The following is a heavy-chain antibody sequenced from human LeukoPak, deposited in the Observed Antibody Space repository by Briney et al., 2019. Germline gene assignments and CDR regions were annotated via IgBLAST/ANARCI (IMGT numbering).Heavy chain of an antibody. CDR3: AKVVPAATDYFDY. J-gene: IGHJ4*02. V-gene: IGHV3-23*01. D-gene: IGHD2-2*01. Sequence: GGSLRLSCAASGFTFSSYSMSWVRQAPGKGLEWVSAINRNGGSTYYADSVKGRFTISRDNSKNTLYLQMNSLRAEDTAVYYCAKVVPAATDYFDYWGQGTLVTVSS. CDR1: GFTFSSYS. CDR2: INRNGGST.